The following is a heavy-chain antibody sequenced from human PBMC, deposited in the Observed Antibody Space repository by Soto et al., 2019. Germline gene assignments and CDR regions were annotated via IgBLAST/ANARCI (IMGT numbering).Heavy chain of an antibody. CDR2: IDPSDSYT. V-gene: IGHV5-10-1*01. D-gene: IGHD1-26*01. CDR3: ATDSYRGSYRYYGRDV. J-gene: IGHJ6*02. CDR1: GYSFTSYW. Sequence: PGESLKISCKGSGYSFTSYWISWVRQMPGKGMEWMGRIDPSDSYTNYSPSFQGHVTISADKSISTAYLQWSSLKASDTAMYYCATDSYRGSYRYYGRDVWGQGTTGTVS.